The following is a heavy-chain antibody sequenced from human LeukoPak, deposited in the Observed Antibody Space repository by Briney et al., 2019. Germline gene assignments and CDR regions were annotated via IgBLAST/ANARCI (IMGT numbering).Heavy chain of an antibody. CDR2: ISAYNGNT. CDR3: ARERPPHFYDSSGYYYGAEFFQH. Sequence: ASVKVSCKASGYTFTSHGISWVRQVPGQGLEWMGWISAYNGNTNYAQKLQGRVTMTTDTSTSTAYMELRSLRSDDTAVYYCARERPPHFYDSSGYYYGAEFFQHWGQGTLVTVSS. D-gene: IGHD3-22*01. V-gene: IGHV1-18*01. CDR1: GYTFTSHG. J-gene: IGHJ1*01.